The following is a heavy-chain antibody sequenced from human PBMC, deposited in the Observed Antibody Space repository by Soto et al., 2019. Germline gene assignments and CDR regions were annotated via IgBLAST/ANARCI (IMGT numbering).Heavy chain of an antibody. CDR2: ICSRSETL. CDR1: GFTFSGYS. Sequence: EVQLVESGGGSVQPGGSLRLSCAASGFTFSGYSMNWVRQAPGRGLEWLSYICSRSETLFYADSVKGRFTISRDNAKNSVYLHMNSLRDEDTAVYYCVREDILGSRSFDYWGQGTLAIVSS. D-gene: IGHD1-26*01. J-gene: IGHJ4*02. V-gene: IGHV3-48*02. CDR3: VREDILGSRSFDY.